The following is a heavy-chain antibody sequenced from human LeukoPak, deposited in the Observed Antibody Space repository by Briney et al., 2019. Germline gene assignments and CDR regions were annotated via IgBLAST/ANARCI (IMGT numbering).Heavy chain of an antibody. CDR2: ISPSGGST. CDR3: AKDRVSVYYYDSSGYYYFDY. J-gene: IGHJ4*02. D-gene: IGHD3-22*01. Sequence: GGSLRLSCAASGFPFSSYAMSWVRQAPGEGLEWISTISPSGGSTFYADSVKGRFTISRDNSKNTLYLQMNSLGAEDTAVYYCAKDRVSVYYYDSSGYYYFDYWGQGTLVTVSS. V-gene: IGHV3-23*01. CDR1: GFPFSSYA.